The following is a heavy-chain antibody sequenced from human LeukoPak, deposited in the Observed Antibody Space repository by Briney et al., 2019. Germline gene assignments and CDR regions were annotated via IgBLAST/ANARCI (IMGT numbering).Heavy chain of an antibody. V-gene: IGHV3-9*01. Sequence: GGSLRLSCAASGFTFSSYAMNWVRQAPGKGLEWVSGINWNSGNIDYADSVKGRFTISRDNAKNSLYLQMNSLRAEDTALYYCVKDTYGSGSYSSPFDYWGQGTLVTVSS. CDR3: VKDTYGSGSYSSPFDY. CDR2: INWNSGNI. CDR1: GFTFSSYA. D-gene: IGHD3-10*01. J-gene: IGHJ4*02.